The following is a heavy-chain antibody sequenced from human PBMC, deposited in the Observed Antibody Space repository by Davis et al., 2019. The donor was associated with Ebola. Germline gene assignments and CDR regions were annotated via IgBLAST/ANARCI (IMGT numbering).Heavy chain of an antibody. V-gene: IGHV3-30*18. D-gene: IGHD3-3*01. J-gene: IGHJ4*02. CDR2: MSYDGSNE. CDR3: ANDEPQIYDFWSGYYDS. CDR1: GLTFSSYA. Sequence: PGGSLRLSCAPSGLTFSSYAIHWDRQAPGKGLEWVAVMSYDGSNEYYADSVKGRFIISRDMSKKTLYLQMNSLRAEDTAVYYCANDEPQIYDFWSGYYDSWGPGTLVTVSS.